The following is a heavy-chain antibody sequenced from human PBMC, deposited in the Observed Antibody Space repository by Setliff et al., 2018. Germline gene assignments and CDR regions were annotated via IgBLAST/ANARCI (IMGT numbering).Heavy chain of an antibody. Sequence: SETLSLTCTVSGDSISSATNYWSWIRQPAGKGLEWIGHIDPSGNTNYNPSLKSRVTISGDTSKNQFSLKLTSVTAADTAVYYCARHPTGFPNWFDVWGKGTTVTVSS. CDR3: ARHPTGFPNWFDV. J-gene: IGHJ6*04. V-gene: IGHV4-61*09. CDR2: IDPSGNT. D-gene: IGHD3-9*01. CDR1: GDSISSATNY.